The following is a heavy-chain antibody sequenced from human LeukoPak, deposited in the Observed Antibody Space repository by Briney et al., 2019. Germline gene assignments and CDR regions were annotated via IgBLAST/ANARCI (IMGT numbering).Heavy chain of an antibody. Sequence: PSETLSLTCTVSGGSISSGGYYWSWIRQHPGKGLEWIGYIYYSGSTYYNPSLKSRVTISVDTSKNQFSLKLSSATAADTAVYYCARFTMVRGADAFDIWGQGTMVTVSS. J-gene: IGHJ3*02. V-gene: IGHV4-31*03. D-gene: IGHD3-10*01. CDR1: GGSISSGGYY. CDR3: ARFTMVRGADAFDI. CDR2: IYYSGST.